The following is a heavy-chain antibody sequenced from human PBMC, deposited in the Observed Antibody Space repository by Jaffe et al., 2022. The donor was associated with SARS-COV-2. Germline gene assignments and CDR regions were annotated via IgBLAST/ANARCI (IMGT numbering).Heavy chain of an antibody. CDR2: IYYRGST. J-gene: IGHJ4*02. V-gene: IGHV4-39*01. D-gene: IGHD5-18*01. Sequence: QLQLQESGPGLAKPSETLSLTCTVSGGSITNSNYYWGWVRQPPGKGLEWIGSIYYRGSTFYNPSLKSRVTISVETSKNQFSLKLSSVNAADTAVYYCARRGDSYAVFDYWGQGTLVTVSS. CDR3: ARRGDSYAVFDY. CDR1: GGSITNSNYY.